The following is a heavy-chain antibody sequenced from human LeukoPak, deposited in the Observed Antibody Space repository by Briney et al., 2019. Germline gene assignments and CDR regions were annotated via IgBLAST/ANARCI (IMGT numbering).Heavy chain of an antibody. CDR2: ISYDGSNK. D-gene: IGHD5-24*01. CDR3: AREEMRPRPVFDY. V-gene: IGHV3-30-3*01. J-gene: IGHJ4*02. CDR1: GFAFSSYA. Sequence: PGGSLRLSCAASGFAFSSYAMHWVRQAPGKGLEWVAVISYDGSNKYYADSVKGRFTISRDNSKNTLYLQMNSLRAEDTAVYYCAREEMRPRPVFDYWGQGTLVTVSS.